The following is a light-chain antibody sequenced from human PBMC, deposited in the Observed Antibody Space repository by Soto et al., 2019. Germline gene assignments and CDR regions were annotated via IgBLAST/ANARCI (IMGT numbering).Light chain of an antibody. CDR1: QSITNW. CDR2: MAS. CDR3: QQYNSYSVT. J-gene: IGKJ1*01. V-gene: IGKV1-5*03. Sequence: DIQLTQSPSTLSASVGDRVTITCRASQSITNWLAWYQQKPGKAPKVLIHMASSLKSGVPSRFSGSGSGTEFTLTITSLQPDDSATYYCQQYNSYSVTFGQGTKVEIK.